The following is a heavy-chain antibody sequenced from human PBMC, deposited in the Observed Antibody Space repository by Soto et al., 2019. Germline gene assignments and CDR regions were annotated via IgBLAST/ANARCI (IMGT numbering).Heavy chain of an antibody. CDR2: ISGSGGNT. Sequence: GWSLRLSCAASEFTFTTYAMSWVRQAPGKGLEWVSGISGSGGNTYYADSVKGRFTISRDYSKNTVYLQMNSLRAEDTALYYCAKGHHTRGYYEWFDPWGPGTLVTVSS. D-gene: IGHD3-22*01. J-gene: IGHJ5*02. V-gene: IGHV3-23*01. CDR1: EFTFTTYA. CDR3: AKGHHTRGYYEWFDP.